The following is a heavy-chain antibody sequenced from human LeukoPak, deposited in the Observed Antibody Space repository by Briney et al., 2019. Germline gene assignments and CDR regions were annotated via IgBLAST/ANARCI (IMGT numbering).Heavy chain of an antibody. CDR3: AINGGGDSGYGNFDY. J-gene: IGHJ4*02. CDR1: GFTFDDYA. Sequence: PEGSLRLSCAVSGFTFDDYAMHWVRHVPGKGLEWVSGINWNSDSIGYADSVKGRFTTSRDNAKNSLYLQMNSLRAEDTAFYYCAINGGGDSGYGNFDYWGQGTLVTVSS. V-gene: IGHV3-9*01. CDR2: INWNSDSI. D-gene: IGHD5-12*01.